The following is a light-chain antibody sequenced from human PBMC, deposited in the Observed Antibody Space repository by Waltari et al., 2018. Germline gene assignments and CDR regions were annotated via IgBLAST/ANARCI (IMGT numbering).Light chain of an antibody. CDR2: AAS. J-gene: IGKJ1*01. CDR1: QSISRY. V-gene: IGKV3-20*01. CDR3: QNHERLPAM. Sequence: EIVLTQSPGTLSLSPGERAPLSCRASQSISRYLAWYQQKPGQAPRLPIYAASSRATGIPDRFSGSGSGTDFSLTISRLEPEDFAVYYCQNHERLPAMFGQGTKVEIK.